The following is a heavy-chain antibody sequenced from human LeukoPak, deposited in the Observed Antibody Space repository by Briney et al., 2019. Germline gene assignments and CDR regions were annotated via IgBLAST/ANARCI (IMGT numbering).Heavy chain of an antibody. D-gene: IGHD5-18*01. CDR1: RFTFCGFG. V-gene: IGHV3-33*06. J-gene: IGHJ3*02. Sequence: SGGYLRRSSAASRFTFCGFGRHRVRPGPGKGREWVVVIWYDGSNKYYADSVKGRFTISRDNSKNTLYLQMNSLRAEDTAVYYCAKPVGDTAMGDAFDIWGQGTMVTVSS. CDR2: IWYDGSNK. CDR3: AKPVGDTAMGDAFDI.